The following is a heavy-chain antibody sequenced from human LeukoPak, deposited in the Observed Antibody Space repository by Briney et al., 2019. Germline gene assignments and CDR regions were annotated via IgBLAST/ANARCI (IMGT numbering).Heavy chain of an antibody. V-gene: IGHV3-53*05. J-gene: IGHJ4*02. CDR2: IYTDGST. D-gene: IGHD4-23*01. CDR1: GFSFGNNY. CDR3: TDAVAG. Sequence: GGSLRLSCAASGFSFGNNYVTWVRQPPGKGLEWVSVIYTDGSTYYADSVKGRFIISRDSSKNTLYLQMNSLRAEDTAVYYFTDAVAGWGQGTLVTVSS.